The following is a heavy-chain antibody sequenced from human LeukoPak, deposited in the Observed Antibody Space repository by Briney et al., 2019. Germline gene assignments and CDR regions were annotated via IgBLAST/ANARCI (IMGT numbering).Heavy chain of an antibody. V-gene: IGHV1-18*01. D-gene: IGHD2-2*01. CDR1: GYTFTTYG. CDR3: ARDPGTRVVDP. Sequence: ASVKVSCTASGYTFTTYGISWVRQAPGQGLEWMGWINTYNGNTNYAQKVQGRVTMTTDTSTSTAYMELRSLRSGDTALYYCARDPGTRVVDPWGQGTLVTVSS. CDR2: INTYNGNT. J-gene: IGHJ5*02.